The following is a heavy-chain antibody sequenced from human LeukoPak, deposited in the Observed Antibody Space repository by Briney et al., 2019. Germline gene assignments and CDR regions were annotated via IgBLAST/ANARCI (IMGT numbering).Heavy chain of an antibody. J-gene: IGHJ6*03. Sequence: PGGSLRLSCAASGFTFSSYGMSWVRQAPGKGLEWVSAISGSGGSTYYADSVKGRFTISRDNAKNTLYLQMNSLRAEDMALYYCARDYGQYYYYYMDVWGKGTTVTVSS. D-gene: IGHD4-17*01. CDR3: ARDYGQYYYYYMDV. CDR1: GFTFSSYG. V-gene: IGHV3-23*01. CDR2: ISGSGGST.